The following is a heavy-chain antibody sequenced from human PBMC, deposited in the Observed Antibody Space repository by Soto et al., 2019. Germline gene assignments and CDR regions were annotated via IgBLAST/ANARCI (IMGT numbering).Heavy chain of an antibody. CDR3: TRDRGYPDCFGL. Sequence: PAGSLRLSCAASGFTFGLFCIHWVRHAPGKGLVWLSHINSDGSTIVYADSVKGRFTISRDNAKNKLYLQMNSLRVEDTAVYNWTRDRGYPDCFGLWGQGTMVTVSS. D-gene: IGHD2-21*01. V-gene: IGHV3-74*01. CDR2: INSDGSTI. J-gene: IGHJ6*02. CDR1: GFTFGLFC.